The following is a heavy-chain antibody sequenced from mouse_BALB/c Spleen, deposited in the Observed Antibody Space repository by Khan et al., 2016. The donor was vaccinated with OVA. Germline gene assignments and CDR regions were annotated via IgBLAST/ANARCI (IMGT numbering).Heavy chain of an antibody. Sequence: MQLEESGPDLVRPGASVKISCKASGYSFTAYYIHWVKESHGKSLECIGRVNPSNGGTSYNQKFKGKTILTVDKSSSTAYMELRSLTSEDSAAYYCARGYDFFAYWGQGTLVTFSA. CDR3: ARGYDFFAY. D-gene: IGHD2-14*01. CDR1: GYSFTAYY. CDR2: VNPSNGGT. V-gene: IGHV1-26*01. J-gene: IGHJ3*01.